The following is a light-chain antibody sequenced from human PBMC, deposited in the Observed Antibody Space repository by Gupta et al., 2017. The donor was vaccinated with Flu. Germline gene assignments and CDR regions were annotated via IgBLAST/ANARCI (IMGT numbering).Light chain of an antibody. Sequence: ISCSGSSSHIGRNTVTWYQQLAGTSPKVLISHAHARPSGVPDRFSASQSGTSASLAVSGLQSEAEAVYYCAAWDDSLSGGLFGGGTNLTVL. CDR2: HAH. CDR1: SSHIGRNT. J-gene: IGLJ2*01. V-gene: IGLV1-44*01. CDR3: AAWDDSLSGGL.